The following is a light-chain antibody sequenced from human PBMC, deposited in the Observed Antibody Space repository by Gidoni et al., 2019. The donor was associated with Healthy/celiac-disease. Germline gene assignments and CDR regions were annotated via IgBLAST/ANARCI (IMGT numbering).Light chain of an antibody. J-gene: IGKJ4*01. CDR3: QQRSNWPRP. Sequence: EIVLTQSPATLSLSPGERATLSCRASQSVSSYLAWYQQKPGQAPRLLIYDASNRATGIPARFSGSGSGTDFTLTISSLEPEDFAVYYCQQRSNWPRPFXGXTKVXIK. CDR2: DAS. V-gene: IGKV3-11*01. CDR1: QSVSSY.